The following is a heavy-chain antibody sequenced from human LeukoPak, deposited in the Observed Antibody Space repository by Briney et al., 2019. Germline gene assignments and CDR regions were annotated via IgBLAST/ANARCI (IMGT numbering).Heavy chain of an antibody. V-gene: IGHV3-9*01. D-gene: IGHD1-26*01. Sequence: GGSLRLSCAASGFTFVDYAMHWVRQGPGKGLEWISGITWNTDTIGYADSVMGRFTISRDNAKNSLYLQMNSLRAEDTALYYCAKDISAGATPYYFDSWGQGTLVTVSS. CDR2: ITWNTDTI. CDR1: GFTFVDYA. J-gene: IGHJ4*02. CDR3: AKDISAGATPYYFDS.